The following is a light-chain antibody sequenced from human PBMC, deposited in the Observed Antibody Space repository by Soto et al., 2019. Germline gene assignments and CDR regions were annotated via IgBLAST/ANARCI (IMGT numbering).Light chain of an antibody. CDR2: WAS. CDR3: QQYYSTPRG. Sequence: DIVMTQSPDSLAVSLGERATINCKSSQSVLYSSNNKNHLAWYQQKPGQPPKLLIYWASTRESGVPDRFSGSGSGTDFTLTISSLQAEDVAVYYCQQYYSTPRGFGQGTKLEIK. V-gene: IGKV4-1*01. CDR1: QSVLYSSNNKNH. J-gene: IGKJ2*03.